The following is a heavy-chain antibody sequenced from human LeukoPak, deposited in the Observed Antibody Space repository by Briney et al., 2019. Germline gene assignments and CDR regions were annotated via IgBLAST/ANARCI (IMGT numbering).Heavy chain of an antibody. Sequence: SETLSLTCTVSGGSISSYYWSWIRQPAGKGLEWIGRIYPSGSTNYNPSLQSRVTISVDKSKNQFSLKLSSVIAADTAMYFCARDKLVVVAGWFDPWGQGTLVTVSS. CDR3: ARDKLVVVAGWFDP. CDR1: GGSISSYY. V-gene: IGHV4-4*07. D-gene: IGHD3-22*01. J-gene: IGHJ5*02. CDR2: IYPSGST.